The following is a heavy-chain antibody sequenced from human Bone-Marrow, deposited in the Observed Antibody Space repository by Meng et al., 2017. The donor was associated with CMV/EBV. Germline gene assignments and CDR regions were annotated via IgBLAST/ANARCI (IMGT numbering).Heavy chain of an antibody. CDR3: AIALRWSKGAYYYYGMDV. J-gene: IGHJ6*02. CDR2: IIPILGIA. V-gene: IGHV1-69*10. CDR1: GGTFSSYA. Sequence: SVKVSCKASGGTFSSYAISWVRQAPGQGLEWMGGIIPILGIANYAQKFQGRVTITADKSTSTAYMELSSLRSEDTAVYYCAIALRWSKGAYYYYGMDVWGQGTTVTVSS. D-gene: IGHD4-23*01.